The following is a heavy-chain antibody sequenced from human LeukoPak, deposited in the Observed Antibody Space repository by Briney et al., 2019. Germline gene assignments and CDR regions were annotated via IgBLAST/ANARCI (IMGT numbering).Heavy chain of an antibody. Sequence: SETLSLTCAVSGGSFSGYFFTWIRQPPGKGLEWIGEINQSGSTNYNPSLKSRLTISVDSSTNQFSLKLASVTAADTAVYYCARRRPPQGYYYGLATFRSWFDPWGQGTLVTVSS. J-gene: IGHJ5*02. CDR2: INQSGST. CDR3: ARRRPPQGYYYGLATFRSWFDP. CDR1: GGSFSGYF. V-gene: IGHV4-34*01. D-gene: IGHD5-18*01.